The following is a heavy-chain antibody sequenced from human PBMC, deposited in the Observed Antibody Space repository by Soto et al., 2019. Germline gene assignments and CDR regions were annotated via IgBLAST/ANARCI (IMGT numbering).Heavy chain of an antibody. D-gene: IGHD3-22*01. CDR3: ARDPLYYYDSSGYHDY. CDR1: GYTFTSYG. V-gene: IGHV1-18*01. CDR2: ISAYNGNT. Sequence: ASVKVSCKASGYTFTSYGISWLRQAPGQGLEWMGWISAYNGNTNYAQKLQGRVTMTTDTSTSTAYMELRSLRSDDTAVYYCARDPLYYYDSSGYHDYWGQGTLVTVSS. J-gene: IGHJ4*02.